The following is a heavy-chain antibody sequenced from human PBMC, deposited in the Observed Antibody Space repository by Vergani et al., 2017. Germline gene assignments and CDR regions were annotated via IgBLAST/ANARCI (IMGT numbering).Heavy chain of an antibody. D-gene: IGHD3-9*01. Sequence: QVQVVQSGAEVKKSGASVKVSCKTSGSTFSNYYMHWVRQAPGQGLEWMGIINPSGGHTNYAQKFQGRVTMTRDTATSTVYMELSSLRSEDTAKYYCARGEYGILTGYRYWGQGTLVTVSA. CDR3: ARGEYGILTGYRY. J-gene: IGHJ4*02. CDR1: GSTFSNYY. CDR2: INPSGGHT. V-gene: IGHV1-46*03.